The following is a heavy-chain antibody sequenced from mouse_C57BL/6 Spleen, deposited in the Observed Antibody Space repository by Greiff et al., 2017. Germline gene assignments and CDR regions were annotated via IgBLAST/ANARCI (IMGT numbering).Heavy chain of an antibody. CDR3: ARARKTYYYGSSYVYFDV. Sequence: QVQLQQPGAELVKPGASVKLSCKASGYTFTSYWMQWVKQRPGQGLEWIGEIDPSDSYTNYNQKFKGKATLTVDTSSSTAYMQLSSLTSEDSAVYYGARARKTYYYGSSYVYFDVWGTGTTVTVSS. V-gene: IGHV1-50*01. J-gene: IGHJ1*03. CDR1: GYTFTSYW. CDR2: IDPSDSYT. D-gene: IGHD1-1*01.